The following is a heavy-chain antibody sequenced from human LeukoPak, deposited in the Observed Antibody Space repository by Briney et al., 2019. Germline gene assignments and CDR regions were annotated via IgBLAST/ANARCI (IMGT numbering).Heavy chain of an antibody. D-gene: IGHD5-24*01. CDR3: ARDRDGYRY. CDR2: IYYSGST. J-gene: IGHJ4*02. V-gene: IGHV4-38-2*02. Sequence: PSETLSLTCTVSGYSISSAYHWGWIRQPPGKGLEWIGSIYYSGSTYYNPSLKSRVTISVDTSKNQFSLKLSSVTAADTAVYYCARDRDGYRYWGQGTLVTVSS. CDR1: GYSISSAYH.